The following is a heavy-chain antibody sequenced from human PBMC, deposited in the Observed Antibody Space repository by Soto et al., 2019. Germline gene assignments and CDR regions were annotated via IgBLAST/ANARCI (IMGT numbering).Heavy chain of an antibody. CDR1: CGSIIGSY. CDR3: ARDRGGGSCSSTSCKKMAFDI. J-gene: IGHJ3*02. D-gene: IGHD2-2*03. Sequence: SETLCLTCSVSCGSIIGSYWSWILQPPGKGLDCIGYIYYSWSTNYNPSPKSRVTISVDTSKNQFSLKPSSVTAADTAVYYCARDRGGGSCSSTSCKKMAFDIWGQGTMVTVSS. CDR2: IYYSWST. V-gene: IGHV4-59*01.